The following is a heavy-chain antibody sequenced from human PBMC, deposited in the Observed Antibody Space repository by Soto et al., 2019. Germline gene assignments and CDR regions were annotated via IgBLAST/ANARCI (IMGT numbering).Heavy chain of an antibody. D-gene: IGHD2-15*01. CDR2: INHNTNT. CDR3: ARGVRLFRRGFDP. Sequence: QVHLQQWGAGLLKPSETLSLTCAVYGGSFSDTYWNWFRQPPGKGLEWIGEINHNTNTIYNPSLTCRGTISVDTSKNPFSLKLTSVTAADTAVYYCARGVRLFRRGFDPWGQGPLVTVSS. J-gene: IGHJ5*02. V-gene: IGHV4-34*01. CDR1: GGSFSDTY.